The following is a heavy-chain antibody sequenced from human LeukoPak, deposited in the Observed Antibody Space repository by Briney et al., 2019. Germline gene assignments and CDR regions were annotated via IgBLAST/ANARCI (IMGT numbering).Heavy chain of an antibody. CDR1: GYTFTSYD. V-gene: IGHV1-8*03. J-gene: IGHJ4*02. Sequence: ASVKVSCKASGYTFTSYDINWVRQATGQGLEWMGWMNPNSGNTGYAQKFQGRVTITRNTSISTAYMELSSLRSEDTAVYYCARVQLVAYYFDYWGQGTLVTVTS. CDR3: ARVQLVAYYFDY. CDR2: MNPNSGNT. D-gene: IGHD6-13*01.